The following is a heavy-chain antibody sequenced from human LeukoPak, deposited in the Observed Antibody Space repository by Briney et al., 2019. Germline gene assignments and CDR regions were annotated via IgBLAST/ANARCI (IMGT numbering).Heavy chain of an antibody. V-gene: IGHV3-21*01. Sequence: GGSLRLSCAASGFTFSSYTMNWVRQAPGKGLEWVSLISSSSSHIHYADSVRGRFTISRDNAKNSLYLQMKSLRAEDTAVYYCARAGYSSSWRYYYYYYYMDVWGKGTTVTISS. CDR3: ARAGYSSSWRYYYYYYYMDV. J-gene: IGHJ6*03. CDR2: ISSSSSHI. D-gene: IGHD6-13*01. CDR1: GFTFSSYT.